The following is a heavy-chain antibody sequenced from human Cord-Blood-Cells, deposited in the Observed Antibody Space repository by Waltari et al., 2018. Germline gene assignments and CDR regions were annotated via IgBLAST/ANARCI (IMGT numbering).Heavy chain of an antibody. Sequence: EVQLVESGGGLVQPGGSLRLSCAASGFTFSSYWMSWVRQAPGKGLEWVANIKQDGSEKYYVDSVKGRFTISRDNAKNSLYLQMNSLRAEDTAVYYCARDVEVRGAYFDYWGLGTLVTVSS. V-gene: IGHV3-7*01. CDR1: GFTFSSYW. J-gene: IGHJ4*02. CDR3: ARDVEVRGAYFDY. D-gene: IGHD3-10*01. CDR2: IKQDGSEK.